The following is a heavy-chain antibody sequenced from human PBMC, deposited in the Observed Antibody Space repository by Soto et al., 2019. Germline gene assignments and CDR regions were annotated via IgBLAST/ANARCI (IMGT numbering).Heavy chain of an antibody. J-gene: IGHJ6*03. CDR1: GGSFSGYY. CDR2: INHSGST. D-gene: IGHD2-15*01. V-gene: IGHV4-34*01. CDR3: ARGSVQGKDQVVVVVAATREYYYYMDV. Sequence: SETLSLTCAVYGGSFSGYYWSWIRQPSGKGLEWIGEINHSGSTNYNPSLKSRVTISVDTSKNQFSLKLSSVTAADTAVYYCARGSVQGKDQVVVVVAATREYYYYMDVWGKGTTVTVSS.